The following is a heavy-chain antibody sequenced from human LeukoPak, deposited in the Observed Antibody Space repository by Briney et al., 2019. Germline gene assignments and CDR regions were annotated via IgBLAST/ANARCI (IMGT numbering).Heavy chain of an antibody. CDR3: ARHHYYDSSGYRDY. D-gene: IGHD3-22*01. CDR1: GGSISSYY. J-gene: IGHJ4*02. V-gene: IGHV4-59*01. Sequence: PSETLSLTCTVSGGSISSYYWSWIRQPPGKGLEWSGYIYYSGSTNYNPSLKSRVTISVDTSKNQFSLKLSAVTAADTAVYYCARHHYYDSSGYRDYWGQGTLVTVSS. CDR2: IYYSGST.